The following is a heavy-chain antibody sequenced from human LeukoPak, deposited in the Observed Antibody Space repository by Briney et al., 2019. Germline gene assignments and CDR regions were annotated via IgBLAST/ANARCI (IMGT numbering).Heavy chain of an antibody. Sequence: SETLSLTCTVSGGSISSYYWSWIRQPPGKGLEWIGYIYYSGSTNYNPSLKSRVTISVDTSKNQFSLKLTSVTAADTAVYYCARDRGSQPFIDYWGQGTLVTVSS. J-gene: IGHJ4*02. CDR1: GGSISSYY. CDR2: IYYSGST. V-gene: IGHV4-59*01. CDR3: ARDRGSQPFIDY. D-gene: IGHD1-26*01.